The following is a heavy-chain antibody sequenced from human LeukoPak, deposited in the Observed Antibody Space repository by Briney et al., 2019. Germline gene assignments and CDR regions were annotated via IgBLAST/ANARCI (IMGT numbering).Heavy chain of an antibody. CDR1: GFTFSNAW. CDR3: TTEGTGCGGDCYLYYFDY. V-gene: IGHV3-15*01. D-gene: IGHD2-21*02. CDR2: IKSKTDGGTT. J-gene: IGHJ4*02. Sequence: GGSLRLSCAASGFTFSNAWMSWVRQAPGKGLEWVGRIKSKTDGGTTDYAAPVKGRFTISRDDSKNTLYLQMNSLKTEDTAVYYCTTEGTGCGGDCYLYYFDYWGQGTLVTVSS.